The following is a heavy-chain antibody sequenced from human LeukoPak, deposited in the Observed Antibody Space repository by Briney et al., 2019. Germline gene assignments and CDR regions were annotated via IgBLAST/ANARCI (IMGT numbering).Heavy chain of an antibody. CDR2: ISYDGSNK. CDR3: AKDSGQWLPHDAFDI. J-gene: IGHJ3*02. V-gene: IGHV3-30*18. CDR1: GFTFSSYG. Sequence: PGRSLRLSCAVSGFTFSSYGMHWVRQAPGKGLEWVAVISYDGSNKYYADSVKGRFTISRDNSKNTLYLQMNSLRAEDTAVYYCAKDSGQWLPHDAFDIWGQGTMVTVSS. D-gene: IGHD6-19*01.